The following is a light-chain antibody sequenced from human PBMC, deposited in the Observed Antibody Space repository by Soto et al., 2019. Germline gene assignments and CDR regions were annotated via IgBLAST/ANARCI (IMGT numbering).Light chain of an antibody. V-gene: IGLV2-8*01. CDR1: SSDVGGYNF. CDR2: GVF. CDR3: SSYAGSDNFVV. Sequence: QSALTQPPSASGSPGESVTISCSGTSSDVGGYNFVSWYQQLPGKAPKLMIYGVFKRPSGVPDRFSGSKSGNAASLTVSGLQADDEADYYCSSYAGSDNFVVFGGGTKLTVL. J-gene: IGLJ2*01.